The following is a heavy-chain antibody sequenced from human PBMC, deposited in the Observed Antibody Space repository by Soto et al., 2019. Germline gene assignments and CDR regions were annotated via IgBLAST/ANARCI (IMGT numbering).Heavy chain of an antibody. CDR2: INPNSGGT. CDR1: GCTFTGYY. Sequence: ASVKVSCKASGCTFTGYYMHWVRQAPGQGLEWMGWINPNSGGTNYAQKFQGRVTMTRDTSISTAYMELSRLRSDDTAVYYCARESILTGYSFDYWGQGTLVTVSS. J-gene: IGHJ4*02. D-gene: IGHD3-9*01. V-gene: IGHV1-2*02. CDR3: ARESILTGYSFDY.